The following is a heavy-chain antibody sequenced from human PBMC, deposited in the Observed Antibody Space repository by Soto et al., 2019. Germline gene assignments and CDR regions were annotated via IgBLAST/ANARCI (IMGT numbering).Heavy chain of an antibody. Sequence: QVQLQESGPGLVKPSQTLSVTCTVSGGSLSSDNVFWSWVRQHPETGLEWVGYIYHTGAAYYNPSLKSLLTIPLDTSKNRFSLSLISVTAADTAVYYCAREVISPATSDAFDIWGQGTMVTVSS. D-gene: IGHD1-26*01. CDR1: GGSLSSDNVF. CDR3: AREVISPATSDAFDI. CDR2: IYHTGAA. J-gene: IGHJ3*02. V-gene: IGHV4-31*01.